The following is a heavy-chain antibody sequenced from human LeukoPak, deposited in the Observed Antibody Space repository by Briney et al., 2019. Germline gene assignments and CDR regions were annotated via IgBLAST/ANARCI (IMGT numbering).Heavy chain of an antibody. CDR3: ASLRRIIVVVPAALSGNWFDP. CDR2: INHSGST. Sequence: PSETLSLTCAVYGGSFSGYYWSWIRQPPGKGLEWIGEINHSGSTNYNPSLKSRVTISVDTSKNQFSLKLSPVTAADTAVYYCASLRRIIVVVPAALSGNWFDPWGQGTLVTVSS. CDR1: GGSFSGYY. D-gene: IGHD2-2*01. J-gene: IGHJ5*02. V-gene: IGHV4-34*01.